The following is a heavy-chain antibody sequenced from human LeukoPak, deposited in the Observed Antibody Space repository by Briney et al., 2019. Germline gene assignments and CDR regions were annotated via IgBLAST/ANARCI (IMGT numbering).Heavy chain of an antibody. CDR1: GFTFSSYA. CDR2: ISYDGSNK. V-gene: IGHV3-30*04. D-gene: IGHD3-3*01. J-gene: IGHJ4*02. CDR3: ARDPTYDFWSGYSIDY. Sequence: GRSLRLSCAASGFTFSSYAMHWVRQAPGKGLEWVAVISYDGSNKYYADSVKGRFTISRDNSKNTLYLQMNSLRAEDTAVYYCARDPTYDFWSGYSIDYWGQGTLVTVSS.